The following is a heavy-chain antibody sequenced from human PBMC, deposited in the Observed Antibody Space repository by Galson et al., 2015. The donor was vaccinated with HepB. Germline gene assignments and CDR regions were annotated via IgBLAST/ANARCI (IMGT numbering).Heavy chain of an antibody. V-gene: IGHV3-74*01. Sequence: SLRLSCAVSGSTFRDYWINWVRQAPGKGLVWVSRNNGDGSIRNYADAVKGRFTISRDNAKNTLYLQMSSLTAEDTAVYYCAKEDYDLLTGYRYYNYGMDVWGQGTTVTVAS. CDR2: NNGDGSIR. J-gene: IGHJ6*02. CDR1: GSTFRDYW. CDR3: AKEDYDLLTGYRYYNYGMDV. D-gene: IGHD3-9*01.